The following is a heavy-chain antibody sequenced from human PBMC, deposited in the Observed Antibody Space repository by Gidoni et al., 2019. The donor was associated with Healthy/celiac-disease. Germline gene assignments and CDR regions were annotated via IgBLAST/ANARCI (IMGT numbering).Heavy chain of an antibody. D-gene: IGHD6-13*01. Sequence: EVQLVQSGAEVKQPGESLRISCKGYGYSFTSYWISWVRQMPGKGLEWMGRIDPSASYTNYSPSFQGHVTISADKSISTAYLQWSSLKASDTAMYYCARHSGIPGWFDPWGQGTLVTVSS. V-gene: IGHV5-10-1*03. CDR2: IDPSASYT. J-gene: IGHJ5*02. CDR1: GYSFTSYW. CDR3: ARHSGIPGWFDP.